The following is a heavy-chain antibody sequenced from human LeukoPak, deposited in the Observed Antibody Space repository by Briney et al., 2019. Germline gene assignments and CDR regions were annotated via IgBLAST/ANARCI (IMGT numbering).Heavy chain of an antibody. J-gene: IGHJ4*02. CDR3: AKRGVVIRVVLVGFHKEAYYFYS. Sequence: GGSLRLSCAVSGITLRDYGMSCVREAPEEGVECVAGIRDSGGRTRYADSVKGRFTISRDNHKNSLYLQMNSMTAEDTAVYFCAKRGVVIRVVLVGFHKEAYYFYSWGQGALVTVSS. CDR1: GITLRDYG. CDR2: IRDSGGRT. D-gene: IGHD3-10*01. V-gene: IGHV3-23*01.